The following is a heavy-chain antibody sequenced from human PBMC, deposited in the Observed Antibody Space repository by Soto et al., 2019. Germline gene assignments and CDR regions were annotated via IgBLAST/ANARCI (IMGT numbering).Heavy chain of an antibody. J-gene: IGHJ4*02. D-gene: IGHD3-22*01. Sequence: VGSQRLSCAASGFIFSDYAMDWVSQAPGKGLEWVSHVSGIGRSTYYADSVRGRFTISRDNSKNTLYLQMNSLRAGDTAIYYCARSSYSIGAYFDYWGPGTLVTVSS. CDR1: GFIFSDYA. CDR2: VSGIGRST. CDR3: ARSSYSIGAYFDY. V-gene: IGHV3-23*01.